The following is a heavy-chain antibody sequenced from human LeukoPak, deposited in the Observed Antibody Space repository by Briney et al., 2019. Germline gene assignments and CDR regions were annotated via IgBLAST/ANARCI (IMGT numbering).Heavy chain of an antibody. CDR3: ARALFGVVTPHYYYYGMDV. CDR1: GGTFSSYA. J-gene: IGHJ6*02. V-gene: IGHV1-69*13. D-gene: IGHD3-3*01. Sequence: EASVKVSCKASGGTFSSYAISWVRQAPGQGLEWMGGIIPIFGTANYAQKFQGRVTITADESTSTAYMELSSLRSEDTAVYYCARALFGVVTPHYYYYGMDVWGQGTTVTVSS. CDR2: IIPIFGTA.